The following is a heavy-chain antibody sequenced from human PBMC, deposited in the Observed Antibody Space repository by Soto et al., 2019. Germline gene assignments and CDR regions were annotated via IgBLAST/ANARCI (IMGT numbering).Heavy chain of an antibody. CDR3: ARDMTRTVVPYFDF. J-gene: IGHJ4*02. V-gene: IGHV1-69*06. CDR2: IIPISGAA. Sequence: QVQLVQSGAEVKKPGSSVKVSCKASGGTFSNYVVNWVLQAPGQGLEWMGRIIPISGAANYAQKFQGRVTITADKSTSTSYMELSNLRSEDTAVYYCARDMTRTVVPYFDFWGQGTLVTVSS. CDR1: GGTFSNYV. D-gene: IGHD1-7*01.